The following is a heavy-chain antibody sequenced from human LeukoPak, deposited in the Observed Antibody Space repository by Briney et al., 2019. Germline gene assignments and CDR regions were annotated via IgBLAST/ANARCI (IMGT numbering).Heavy chain of an antibody. CDR2: IRSKAYGGTT. D-gene: IGHD3-3*01. CDR3: TRIDSRWFDP. J-gene: IGHJ5*02. V-gene: IGHV3-49*04. CDR1: GFTFSSYA. Sequence: GGSLRLSCAASGFTFSSYAMSWVRQAPGKGLEWVGFIRSKAYGGTTEYAASVKGRFTISRDDSKSIAYLQMNSLKTEDTAVYYCTRIDSRWFDPWGQGTLVTVSS.